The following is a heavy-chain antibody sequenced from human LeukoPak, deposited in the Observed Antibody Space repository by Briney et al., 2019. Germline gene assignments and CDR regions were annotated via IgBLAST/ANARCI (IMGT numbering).Heavy chain of an antibody. D-gene: IGHD3-9*01. CDR1: GGSISGYY. V-gene: IGHV4-34*01. Sequence: SETLSLTCTVSGGSISGYYWSWIRQPPGKGLEWIGEINHSGSTNYNPSLKSRVTISVDTSKNQFSLKLSSVTAADTAVYYCARGSEIRYFDWLPPNNWFDPWGQGTLVTVSS. CDR3: ARGSEIRYFDWLPPNNWFDP. CDR2: INHSGST. J-gene: IGHJ5*02.